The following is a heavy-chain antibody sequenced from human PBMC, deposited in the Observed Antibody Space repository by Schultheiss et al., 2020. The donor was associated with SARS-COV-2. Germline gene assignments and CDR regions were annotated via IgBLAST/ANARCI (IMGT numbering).Heavy chain of an antibody. CDR1: GFTFSSYA. D-gene: IGHD2-2*01. CDR2: IYTSGST. V-gene: IGHV4-4*07. J-gene: IGHJ6*03. CDR3: ARGGVVVVPAANDYYYYYMDV. Sequence: GSLRLSCAASGFTFSSYAMSWIRQPAGKGLEWIGRIYTSGSTNYNPSLKSRVTMSVDTSKNQFSLKLSSVTAADTAVYYCARGGVVVVPAANDYYYYYMDVWGKGTTVTVSS.